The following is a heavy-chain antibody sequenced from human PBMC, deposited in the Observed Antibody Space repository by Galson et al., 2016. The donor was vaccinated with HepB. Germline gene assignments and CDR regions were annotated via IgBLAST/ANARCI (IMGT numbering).Heavy chain of an antibody. D-gene: IGHD2-2*01. CDR3: EREMHVESAAAFDF. V-gene: IGHV3-33*01. J-gene: IGHJ4*02. Sequence: SLRLSCAASEFTFSTYGMHWVRQAPGKGLEWVALIWHDGSNKYYADSVKGRFTISRDNPKNTLYLQMNSLKVEDTAVYYCEREMHVESAAAFDFCGRGTLVTVSS. CDR2: IWHDGSNK. CDR1: EFTFSTYG.